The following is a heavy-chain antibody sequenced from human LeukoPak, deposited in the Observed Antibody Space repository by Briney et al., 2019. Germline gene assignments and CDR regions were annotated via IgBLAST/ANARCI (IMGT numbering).Heavy chain of an antibody. D-gene: IGHD6-13*01. CDR3: AKDKGSSWYPYDAFDI. J-gene: IGHJ3*02. CDR1: GFTFDDYA. Sequence: GGSLRLSCAASGFTFDDYAMHWVRQAPGKGLEWVPGISWNSGSIGDADSVKGRFTISRDNAKNSLYLQMNSLKAEDMALYYCAKDKGSSWYPYDAFDIWGQGTMVTVSS. V-gene: IGHV3-9*03. CDR2: ISWNSGSI.